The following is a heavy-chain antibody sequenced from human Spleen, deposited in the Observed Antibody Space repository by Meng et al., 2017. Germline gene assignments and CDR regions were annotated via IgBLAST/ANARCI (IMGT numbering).Heavy chain of an antibody. J-gene: IGHJ4*02. Sequence: ASVKVSCKPSGYNFPDYYIHWVRRAPGQGLEWMGRINPKSGDTHYAQKFQGRVTMTGDTSISTAYMDLSGLRSDDTAVYYCARDEDISAAGKLFGDYWGQGTLVTGAS. CDR3: ARDEDISAAGKLFGDY. CDR2: INPKSGDT. CDR1: GYNFPDYY. V-gene: IGHV1-2*06. D-gene: IGHD6-13*01.